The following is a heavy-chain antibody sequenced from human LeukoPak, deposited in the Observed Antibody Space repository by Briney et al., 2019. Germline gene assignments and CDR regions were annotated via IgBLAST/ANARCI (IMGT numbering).Heavy chain of an antibody. CDR1: GGSFSGYY. CDR2: INHSEST. D-gene: IGHD2-15*01. Sequence: SETLSLTCAAYGGSFSGYYWSWIRQPPGKGLEWIGEINHSESTNYNPSLKSRVTISVDTSKNQFSLKLSSVTAADTAVYYCARGRVGAATLDYWGQGTLVTVSS. CDR3: ARGRVGAATLDY. J-gene: IGHJ4*02. V-gene: IGHV4-34*01.